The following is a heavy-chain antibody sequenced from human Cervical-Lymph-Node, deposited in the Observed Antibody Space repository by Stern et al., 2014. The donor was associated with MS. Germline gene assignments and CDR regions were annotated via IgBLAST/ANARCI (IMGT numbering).Heavy chain of an antibody. CDR3: ARGELKEGLVRGMDV. J-gene: IGHJ6*02. V-gene: IGHV1-69*01. CDR2: IIPIFVTA. Sequence: VQLVESGAEVKKPGPSVKVSCKASGGTFSSYAISWVRQAPGQGLAWMGGIIPIFVTANCAQKFQGRVTITADESTSTAYMELSSLRSEDTAVYYCARGELKEGLVRGMDVWGQGTTVTVSS. CDR1: GGTFSSYA. D-gene: IGHD1-26*01.